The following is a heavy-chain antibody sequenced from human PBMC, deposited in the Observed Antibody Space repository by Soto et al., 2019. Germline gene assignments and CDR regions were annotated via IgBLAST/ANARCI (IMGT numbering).Heavy chain of an antibody. Sequence: SCKASGFTFSAYAMGWVRQAPGKGLEWVSTIHGGGGATHYADSVKGRFTISRDDSKNTLYAQMNSLRAEDTAVYYCAKFEGHPLEYWYLDFWGRGTLVTVSS. V-gene: IGHV3-23*01. D-gene: IGHD1-1*01. J-gene: IGHJ2*01. CDR3: AKFEGHPLEYWYLDF. CDR1: GFTFSAYA. CDR2: IHGGGGAT.